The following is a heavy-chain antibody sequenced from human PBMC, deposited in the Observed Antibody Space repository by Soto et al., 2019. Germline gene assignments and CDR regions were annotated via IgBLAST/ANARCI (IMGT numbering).Heavy chain of an antibody. J-gene: IGHJ4*02. D-gene: IGHD6-13*01. CDR2: ISGSGGST. CDR1: GFTFSSYA. Sequence: GGSLRLSCAASGFTFSSYAMSWVRQAPGKGLEWVSAISGSGGSTYYADSVKGRFTISRDNSKNTLYLQMNSLRAEDTAVYYCAKDMWSPPLAAAGKTPLDYWGQGTLVTVSS. CDR3: AKDMWSPPLAAAGKTPLDY. V-gene: IGHV3-23*01.